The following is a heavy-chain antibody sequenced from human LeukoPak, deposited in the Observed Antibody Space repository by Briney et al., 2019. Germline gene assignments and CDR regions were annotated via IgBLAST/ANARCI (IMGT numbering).Heavy chain of an antibody. D-gene: IGHD4-17*01. CDR3: IVFGDSNH. Sequence: GGSLRLSCAASGFMFSSNWMSWVRQAPGKGLEWVSAISGSGGSIYYADSVKGRFTISRDNSKNTLYLQINSLRVEDTAVYYCIVFGDSNHWGQGTLVTVSS. J-gene: IGHJ5*02. CDR2: ISGSGGSI. V-gene: IGHV3-23*01. CDR1: GFMFSSNW.